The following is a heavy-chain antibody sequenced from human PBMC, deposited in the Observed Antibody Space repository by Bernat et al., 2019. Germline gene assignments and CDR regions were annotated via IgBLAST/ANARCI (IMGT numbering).Heavy chain of an antibody. D-gene: IGHD3-10*01. CDR2: IYYSRTT. CDR1: GGSISSYY. J-gene: IGHJ1*01. CDR3: ARHGAGGMVRGVMQH. V-gene: IGHV4-59*08. Sequence: QVQLQESGPGLVKPSETLSLTCTVSGGSISSYYWSWIRQPPGKGLEWIWYIYYSRTTNYNPSIKSRGTISVNTTKNQFSMKLSSVTAADTAVYYCARHGAGGMVRGVMQHWGQGTLVTVSS.